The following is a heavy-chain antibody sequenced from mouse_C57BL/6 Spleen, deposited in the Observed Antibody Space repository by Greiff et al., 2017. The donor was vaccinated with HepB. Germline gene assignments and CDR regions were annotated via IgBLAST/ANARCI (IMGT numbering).Heavy chain of an antibody. V-gene: IGHV1-82*01. CDR3: ARGPFYYYGSMDY. Sequence: VQLQQSGPELVKPGASVKISCKASGYAFSSSWMNWVKQRPGKGLEWIGRIYPGDGDTNYNGKFKGKATLTADKSSSTAYMQLSSLPSEDSAVYFCARGPFYYYGSMDYWGQGTSVTVSS. J-gene: IGHJ4*01. D-gene: IGHD1-1*01. CDR1: GYAFSSSW. CDR2: IYPGDGDT.